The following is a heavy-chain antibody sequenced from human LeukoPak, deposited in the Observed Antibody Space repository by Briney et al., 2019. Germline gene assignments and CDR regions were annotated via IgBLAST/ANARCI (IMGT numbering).Heavy chain of an antibody. Sequence: GGSLRLSCAASGFTISSYEMNWVRQAPGKGVEWVSYISSSGSTIYYADSVKGGFTIYRENAKNSLYLQMNSLRAEDTAVYYCARDPQYNGSYYALYYFDYWGQGTLVTVSS. CDR3: ARDPQYNGSYYALYYFDY. V-gene: IGHV3-48*03. D-gene: IGHD1-26*01. CDR1: GFTISSYE. J-gene: IGHJ4*02. CDR2: ISSSGSTI.